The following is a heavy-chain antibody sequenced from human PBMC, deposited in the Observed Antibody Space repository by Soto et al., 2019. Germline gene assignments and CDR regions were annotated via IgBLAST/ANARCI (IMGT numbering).Heavy chain of an antibody. J-gene: IGHJ6*02. CDR1: GGTFSSYA. CDR3: ARGHCSGSSCRALNYYYYGMDV. CDR2: IIPIFGTA. Sequence: ASVKVSCKASGGTFSSYAISWVRQAPGQGLEWMGGIIPIFGTANYAQKFQGRVTITADESTSTAYMELRSLRSDDTALYYCARGHCSGSSCRALNYYYYGMDVWGQGTTVTVSS. D-gene: IGHD2-2*01. V-gene: IGHV1-69*13.